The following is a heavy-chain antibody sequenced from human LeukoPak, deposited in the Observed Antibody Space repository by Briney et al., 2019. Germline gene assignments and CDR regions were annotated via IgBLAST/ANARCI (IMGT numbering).Heavy chain of an antibody. D-gene: IGHD3-16*01. CDR2: INPNSGGT. CDR1: GYTFTGYY. J-gene: IGHJ1*01. V-gene: IGHV1-2*02. CDR3: ARDRSRAPQIKYFQH. Sequence: ASVKVSCKASGYTFTGYYIHWVRQAPGQGLEWMGWINPNSGGTKFAQKFQGRVTMTRDTSISIAYMELSRLRYDDTAVYYCARDRSRAPQIKYFQHWGQGTLVTVSS.